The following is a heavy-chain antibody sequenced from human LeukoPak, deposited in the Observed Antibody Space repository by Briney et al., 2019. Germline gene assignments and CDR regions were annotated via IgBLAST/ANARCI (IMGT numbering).Heavy chain of an antibody. D-gene: IGHD1-26*01. CDR2: ISAYNGNT. Sequence: ASVRVSCKASGYTFTGYGISWVRQAPGQGLEWMGWISAYNGNTNYAQKLQGRVTMTTDTSTSTAYMELRSLMSEDTAVYYCARVPYSGSYFDHYYYGMDVWGQGTTVTVSS. CDR1: GYTFTGYG. CDR3: ARVPYSGSYFDHYYYGMDV. J-gene: IGHJ6*02. V-gene: IGHV1-18*01.